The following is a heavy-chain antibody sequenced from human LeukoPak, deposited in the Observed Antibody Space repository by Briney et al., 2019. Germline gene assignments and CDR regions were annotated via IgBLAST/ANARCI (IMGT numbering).Heavy chain of an antibody. D-gene: IGHD3-9*01. CDR3: RGGSFDWLMY. V-gene: IGHV3-11*01. CDR1: GFTFSDYY. J-gene: IGHJ4*02. Sequence: GGSLRLSCAASGFTFSDYYMSWIRQAPGKGLEWVSYISSSGSTIYYADSVKGRFTISRDNAKNSLYLQMNSLRAEDTAVYRARGGSFDWLMYWGQGTLVTVSS. CDR2: ISSSGSTI.